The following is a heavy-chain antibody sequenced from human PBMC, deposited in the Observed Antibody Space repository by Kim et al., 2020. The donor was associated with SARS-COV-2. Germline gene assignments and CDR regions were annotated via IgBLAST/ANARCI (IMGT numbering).Heavy chain of an antibody. CDR2: GRT. CDR3: AKEISRIWDY. J-gene: IGHJ4*02. Sequence: GRTFYADSVTGRFSISRDTSENTLYMQMNSLTIEDSALYYCAKEISRIWDYWGQGTLVTVSS. V-gene: IGHV3-43*01. D-gene: IGHD3-3*02.